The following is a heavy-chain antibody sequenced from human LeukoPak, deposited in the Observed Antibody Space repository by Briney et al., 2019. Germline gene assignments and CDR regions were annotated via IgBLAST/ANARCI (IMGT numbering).Heavy chain of an antibody. CDR1: GGSVSSSDYY. CDR2: IYYSGVA. CDR3: ARHAKFSSGLYGLNY. V-gene: IGHV4-39*01. Sequence: SETLSLTCTVSGGSVSSSDYYWGWVRQPPGKGLEWIGSIYYSGVADYNPSLMTRVTLSVDTSKDQFSLKLSSVTAADTAVYFCARHAKFSSGLYGLNYWGQGIRVIVSS. J-gene: IGHJ4*02. D-gene: IGHD6-19*01.